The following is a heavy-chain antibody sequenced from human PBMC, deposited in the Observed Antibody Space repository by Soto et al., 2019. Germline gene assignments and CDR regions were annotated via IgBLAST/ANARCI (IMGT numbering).Heavy chain of an antibody. CDR2: IYSGGST. D-gene: IGHD7-27*01. J-gene: IGHJ6*03. CDR3: ARAPWGYYMDV. V-gene: IGHV3-66*01. Sequence: GGSLRLSCAASGFTVSSNYMSWVRQAPGKGLEWVSVIYSGGSTYYADSVKGRFTISRDNSKNTLYLQMNSLRAEDTAVYYCARAPWGYYMDVWGKGTTVTVSS. CDR1: GFTVSSNY.